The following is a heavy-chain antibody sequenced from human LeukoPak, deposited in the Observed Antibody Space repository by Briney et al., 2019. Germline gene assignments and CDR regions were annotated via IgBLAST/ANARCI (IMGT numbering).Heavy chain of an antibody. CDR2: INPNSGGA. V-gene: IGHV1-2*02. CDR3: ARDRLVVVPAAIRGYYMDV. D-gene: IGHD2-2*02. CDR1: GYTFTGYY. J-gene: IGHJ6*03. Sequence: ASVKVSCKASGYTFTGYYMHWVRQAPGQGLEWMGWINPNSGGANYAQKFQGRVTMTRDTSISTAYMELSRLRSDDTAVYYCARDRLVVVPAAIRGYYMDVWGKGTTVTVSS.